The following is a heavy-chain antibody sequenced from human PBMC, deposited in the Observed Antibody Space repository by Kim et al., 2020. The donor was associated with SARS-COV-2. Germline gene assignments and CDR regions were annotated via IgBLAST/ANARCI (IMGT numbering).Heavy chain of an antibody. J-gene: IGHJ6*02. CDR3: ASSIEWLRSGIYYYYYGRDV. V-gene: IGHV4-39*01. CDR1: GGSISSSSYY. CDR2: IYYSGST. Sequence: SETLSLTCTVSGGSISSSSYYWGWIRQPPGKGLEWIGSIYYSGSTYYNPSLKSRVTISVDTSKNQFSLKLSSVTAADTAVYYCASSIEWLRSGIYYYYYGRDVWGQGTTVTISS. D-gene: IGHD5-12*01.